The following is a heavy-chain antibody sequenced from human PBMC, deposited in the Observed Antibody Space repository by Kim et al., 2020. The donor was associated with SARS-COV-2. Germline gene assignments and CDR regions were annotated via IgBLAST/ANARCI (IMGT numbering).Heavy chain of an antibody. D-gene: IGHD1-1*01. Sequence: GGSLRLSCAASGFTFSSYWMSWVRQAPGKGLEWVANIKQDGSEKYYVDSVKGRFTISRDNAKNSLYLQMNSLRAEDTAVYYCAREEVDPDDLYYFDYWGQGTLVTVSS. CDR3: AREEVDPDDLYYFDY. CDR2: IKQDGSEK. V-gene: IGHV3-7*03. CDR1: GFTFSSYW. J-gene: IGHJ4*02.